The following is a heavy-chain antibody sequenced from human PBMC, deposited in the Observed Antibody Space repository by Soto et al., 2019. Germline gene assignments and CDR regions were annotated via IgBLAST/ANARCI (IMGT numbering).Heavy chain of an antibody. V-gene: IGHV3-30-3*01. D-gene: IGHD3-3*01. Sequence: QVQLVESGGGVVQPGRSLRLSCAASGFTFSTYAIQWVRQAPGKGLEWVAVILHDGSNKFYADSVKGRFTISRDNSKSTVYLEMNSLRSEDTAVYYCASDNFYDASLFDHWGPGNLVTVSS. CDR1: GFTFSTYA. CDR3: ASDNFYDASLFDH. CDR2: ILHDGSNK. J-gene: IGHJ4*02.